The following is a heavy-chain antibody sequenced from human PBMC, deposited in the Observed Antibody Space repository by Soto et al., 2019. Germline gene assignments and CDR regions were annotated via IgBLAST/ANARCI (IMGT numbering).Heavy chain of an antibody. CDR3: ASGLVEHSSSWYDY. V-gene: IGHV3-7*01. CDR2: INQDGSKR. CDR1: GGTFSSYD. J-gene: IGHJ4*02. Sequence: GGSLRLSCAAAGGTFSSYDMTWVRQAPGKGLEWVANINQDGSKRYYVDSVKGRLTISRDNAKNTLYLQMNSLRAEDTAVYYCASGLVEHSSSWYDYWGLGTLVTVSS. D-gene: IGHD6-13*01.